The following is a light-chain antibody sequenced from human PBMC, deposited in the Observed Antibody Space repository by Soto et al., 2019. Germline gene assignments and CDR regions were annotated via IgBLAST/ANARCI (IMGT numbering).Light chain of an antibody. CDR3: QQYNNWPGK. CDR2: GAS. V-gene: IGKV3-15*01. Sequence: EIVLTQSPGTLSVSPGERATLSCRASQSVSSKLAWYQHKPGQAPRLLFYGASTGATGIPARFSGSGSETDFTLSISSLQSEDFAVYYCQQYNNWPGKFGQGTKVEIK. CDR1: QSVSSK. J-gene: IGKJ1*01.